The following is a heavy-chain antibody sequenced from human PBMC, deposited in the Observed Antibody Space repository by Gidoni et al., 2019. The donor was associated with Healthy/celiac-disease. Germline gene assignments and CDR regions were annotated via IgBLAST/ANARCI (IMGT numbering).Heavy chain of an antibody. CDR2: IYTSGST. CDR1: GGSISSYS. D-gene: IGHD3-10*01. CDR3: AREIMVRGVLNYYYYGMDV. V-gene: IGHV4-4*07. Sequence: QVQLQESGPGLVKPSETLSLTCTVSGGSISSYSWSWIRQPAGKGLEWIGRIYTSGSTNYNPSLKSRVTMSVDTSKNQFSLKLSSVTAADTAVYYCAREIMVRGVLNYYYYGMDVWGQGTTVTVSS. J-gene: IGHJ6*02.